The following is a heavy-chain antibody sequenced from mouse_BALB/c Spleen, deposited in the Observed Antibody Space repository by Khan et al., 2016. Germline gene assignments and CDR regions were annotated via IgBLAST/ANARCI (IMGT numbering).Heavy chain of an antibody. V-gene: IGHV14-3*02. Sequence: VQLQQSGAELVKPGASVRLSCTASGFNIKDTFMHWMKQRPEQGLEWIGRIDPANGNTKYDPKFQGKATVTADTSSSTAYMQLSSLTSEETAVYYCAPIYDGFYYYGGQGTTLTVSS. CDR3: APIYDGFYYY. CDR2: IDPANGNT. D-gene: IGHD2-3*01. CDR1: GFNIKDTF. J-gene: IGHJ2*01.